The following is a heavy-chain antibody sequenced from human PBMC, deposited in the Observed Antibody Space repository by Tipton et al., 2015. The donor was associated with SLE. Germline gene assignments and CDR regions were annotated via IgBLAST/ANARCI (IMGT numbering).Heavy chain of an antibody. V-gene: IGHV1-2*06. Sequence: QAQLVQSGAEVKKPGASVKVSCKASGYTFTGYYMHWVRQAPGQGLEWMGRINPNSGGTNYAQKFQGRVTMTRDTSISTAYMELSRLRSDDTAVYYCARTRVATIPSAAFDIWGQGTMVTVSS. J-gene: IGHJ3*02. D-gene: IGHD5-12*01. CDR1: GYTFTGYY. CDR2: INPNSGGT. CDR3: ARTRVATIPSAAFDI.